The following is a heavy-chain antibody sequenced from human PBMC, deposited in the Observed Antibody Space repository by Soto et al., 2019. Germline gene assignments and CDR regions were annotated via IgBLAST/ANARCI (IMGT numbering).Heavy chain of an antibody. Sequence: QVQLVESGGGVVQPGRSLRLSCAASGFTFSSYGMHWVRQAPGKRLEWVAVISYDGSNKYYADSVKGRFTISRDNSKNTLYLQMNSLRAEDTAVYYCAKTYDSSGYYSGLDYWGQGTLVTVSS. V-gene: IGHV3-30*18. CDR2: ISYDGSNK. CDR1: GFTFSSYG. D-gene: IGHD3-22*01. CDR3: AKTYDSSGYYSGLDY. J-gene: IGHJ4*02.